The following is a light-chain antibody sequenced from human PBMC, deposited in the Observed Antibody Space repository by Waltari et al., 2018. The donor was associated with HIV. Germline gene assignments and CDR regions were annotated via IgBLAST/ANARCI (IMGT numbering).Light chain of an antibody. CDR3: SSYSNSGTLVV. J-gene: IGLJ2*01. Sequence: QSALTQPASVSGSPGQSITISCTGTSSDIGGYNYVSWYQQHPGTAPKLMIYEVNNRPSGVSHRFSASKSGNTASLIISGLQAEDEADYYCSSYSNSGTLVVFGGGTKLTVL. CDR1: SSDIGGYNY. CDR2: EVN. V-gene: IGLV2-14*01.